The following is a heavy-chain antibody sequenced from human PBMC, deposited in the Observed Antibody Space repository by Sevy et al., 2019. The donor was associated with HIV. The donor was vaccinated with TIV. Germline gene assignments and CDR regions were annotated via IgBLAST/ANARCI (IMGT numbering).Heavy chain of an antibody. CDR1: GFTFSMYW. Sequence: GGSLRLSCAASGFTFSMYWMSWVRQAPGKGLEWVAKIKQDGSETYYVDSVKGRFTISRDNAKNSLYLQMKSLRADDTAVYYSARAYYKFCGGDCYLDYWGQGTLVTVSS. V-gene: IGHV3-7*01. CDR3: ARAYYKFCGGDCYLDY. D-gene: IGHD2-21*02. CDR2: IKQDGSET. J-gene: IGHJ4*02.